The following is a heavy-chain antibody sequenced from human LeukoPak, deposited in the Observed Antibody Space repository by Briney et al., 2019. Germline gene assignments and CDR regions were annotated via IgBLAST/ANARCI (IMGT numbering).Heavy chain of an antibody. CDR3: ARGGVVVAATPFDY. CDR1: GGSVSSGSHY. CDR2: IYYSGST. V-gene: IGHV4-61*01. D-gene: IGHD2-15*01. Sequence: SETLSLTCTVSGGSVSSGSHYWSWIRQPPGKGLEWNGYIYYSGSTNYNPSLKSRVTISVDTSKNQFSLKLSSVTAADTAVYYCARGGVVVAATPFDYWGQGTLVTVSS. J-gene: IGHJ4*02.